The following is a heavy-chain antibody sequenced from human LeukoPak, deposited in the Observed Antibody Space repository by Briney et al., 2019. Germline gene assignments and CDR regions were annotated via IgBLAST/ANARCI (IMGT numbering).Heavy chain of an antibody. CDR3: ARDYCSSTSCSTGTQYFQH. CDR2: IYYSGST. D-gene: IGHD2-2*01. Sequence: SETLSLTCTVSGGSISSYYWSWIRQPPGKGLEWIGYIYYSGSTNYNPSLKSRVTISVDRSKNQFSLKLSSVTAADTAVYYCARDYCSSTSCSTGTQYFQHWGQGTLVTVSS. J-gene: IGHJ1*01. V-gene: IGHV4-59*12. CDR1: GGSISSYY.